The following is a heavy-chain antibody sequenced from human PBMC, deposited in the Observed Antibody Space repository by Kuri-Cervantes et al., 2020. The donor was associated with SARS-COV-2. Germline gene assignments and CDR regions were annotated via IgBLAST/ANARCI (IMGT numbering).Heavy chain of an antibody. Sequence: GESLKISCSTSGFTFSSYAMHWIRQAPQKGLEYVASISSDGDTTYYAGSVRGRCTVSRDNSMDTLYLQMSSLRPDDTAVYYCAKEISTTGHRYFYGMDVWGQGTTVTVSS. D-gene: IGHD2/OR15-2a*01. J-gene: IGHJ6*02. CDR2: ISSDGDTT. CDR3: AKEISTTGHRYFYGMDV. CDR1: GFTFSSYA. V-gene: IGHV3-64D*08.